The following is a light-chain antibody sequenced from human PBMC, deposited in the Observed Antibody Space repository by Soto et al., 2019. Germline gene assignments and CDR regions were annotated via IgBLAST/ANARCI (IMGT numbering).Light chain of an antibody. CDR1: QSISSY. Sequence: DIQMTQSPSTLSASVGDTVTVTCRASQSISSYLNWYQQKPGKAPKLLIYAASSLQSGVPSRFSGSGSGTDFTLTISSLQPEDFATYYCQQSYSTPHFGQGTLLEIK. V-gene: IGKV1-39*01. CDR2: AAS. J-gene: IGKJ5*01. CDR3: QQSYSTPH.